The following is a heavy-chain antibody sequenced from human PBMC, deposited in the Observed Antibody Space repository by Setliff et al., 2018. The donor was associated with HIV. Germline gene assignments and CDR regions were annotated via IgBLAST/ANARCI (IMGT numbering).Heavy chain of an antibody. D-gene: IGHD5-18*01. J-gene: IGHJ4*02. CDR2: INPNTGST. V-gene: IGHV1-46*01. CDR1: GSTFITYH. CDR3: ARAKRVDTATTYFAFADY. Sequence: GASVKVSCKASGSTFITYHVHWVRQAPGQGLEWMGIINPNTGSTSYAQKFQGRVTITADESTSTAYMELSSLRSEDTAVYYCARAKRVDTATTYFAFADYWGQGTLVTVSS.